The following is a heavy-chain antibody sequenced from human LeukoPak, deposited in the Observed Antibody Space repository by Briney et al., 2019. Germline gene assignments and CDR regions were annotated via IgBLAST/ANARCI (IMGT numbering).Heavy chain of an antibody. D-gene: IGHD5-18*01. CDR2: IDYTGNS. Sequence: PSETLSLTCTVSGDSVTSFYWSWIRQAPGKGLEWIGYIDYTGNSNYNPSLQSRVSMSVDTSRNQFSLKLSSVTAPDTAVYYCAREGGYSYGPQNFFFDPWGQGTLVTVSS. CDR1: GDSVTSFY. V-gene: IGHV4-59*02. CDR3: AREGGYSYGPQNFFFDP. J-gene: IGHJ5*02.